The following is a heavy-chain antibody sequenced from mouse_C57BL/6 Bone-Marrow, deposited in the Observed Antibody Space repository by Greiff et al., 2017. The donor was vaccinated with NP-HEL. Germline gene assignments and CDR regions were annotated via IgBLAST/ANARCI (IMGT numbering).Heavy chain of an antibody. V-gene: IGHV5-4*01. CDR3: ARDSLRRLDY. J-gene: IGHJ2*01. CDR1: GFTFSSYA. CDR2: ISDGGSYT. D-gene: IGHD1-1*01. Sequence: DVKLVESGGGLVKPGGSLKLSCAASGFTFSSYAMSWVRQTPEKRLEWVATISDGGSYTYYPDNVKGRFTISRDNAKNNLYLQMSHLKSEDTAMYYCARDSLRRLDYWGQGTTLTVSS.